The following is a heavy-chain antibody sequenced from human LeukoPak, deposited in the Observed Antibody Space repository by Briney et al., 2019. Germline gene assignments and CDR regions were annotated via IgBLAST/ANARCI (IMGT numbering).Heavy chain of an antibody. V-gene: IGHV4-39*01. CDR3: ARRARWFGELLGDYFDY. Sequence: SETLSLTCTVSGGSISSSSYYWGWIRQPPGKGLEWIGSIYYSGSTYYNPSLKSRVTISVDTSKNQFSLKLGSVTAADTAVYYCARRARWFGELLGDYFDYWGQGTLVTVSS. D-gene: IGHD3-10*01. J-gene: IGHJ4*02. CDR1: GGSISSSSYY. CDR2: IYYSGST.